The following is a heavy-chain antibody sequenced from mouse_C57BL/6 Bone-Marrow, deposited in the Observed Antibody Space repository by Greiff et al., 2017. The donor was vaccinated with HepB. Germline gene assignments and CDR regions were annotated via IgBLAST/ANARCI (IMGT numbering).Heavy chain of an antibody. J-gene: IGHJ3*01. D-gene: IGHD2-4*01. V-gene: IGHV1-67*01. CDR2: ISTYYGDA. CDR1: GYTFTDYA. CDR3: ASQAHYYDYDVVFAY. Sequence: QVHVKQSGPELVRPGVSVKISCKGSGYTFTDYAMHWVKQSHAKSLEWIGVISTYYGDASYNQKFKDKATMTVDKSSSTAYMELARLTSEDSAVYYCASQAHYYDYDVVFAYWGQGTLVTVSA.